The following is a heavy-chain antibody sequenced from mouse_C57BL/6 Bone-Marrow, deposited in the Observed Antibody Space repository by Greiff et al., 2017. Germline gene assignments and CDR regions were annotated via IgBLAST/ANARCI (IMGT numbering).Heavy chain of an antibody. J-gene: IGHJ2*01. D-gene: IGHD4-1*01. Sequence: EVQLVESGGDLVKPGGSLKLSCAASGFTFSSYGMSWVRQTPDKRLEWVATISSGGRYTYYPDSVKGRFTISRDNAKNTLYLQMSSLKSEDTAMXDCARQGDWERRGFEDWGQGTTRTGSS. CDR1: GFTFSSYG. CDR2: ISSGGRYT. V-gene: IGHV5-6*01. CDR3: ARQGDWERRGFED.